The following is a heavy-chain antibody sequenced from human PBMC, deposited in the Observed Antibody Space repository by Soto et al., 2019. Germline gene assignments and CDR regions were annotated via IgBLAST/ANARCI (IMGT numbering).Heavy chain of an antibody. D-gene: IGHD6-19*01. CDR1: GYTFTSYD. CDR2: MNPNSGNT. Sequence: ASVKVSCKASGYTFTSYDINWVRQATGQGLEWMGWMNPNSGNTGYAQKFQGRVTMTRNTSISTAYMELSSLGSEDTAVYYCERSTGYSSGWYWFDPWGQGTLVTVSS. CDR3: ERSTGYSSGWYWFDP. V-gene: IGHV1-8*01. J-gene: IGHJ5*02.